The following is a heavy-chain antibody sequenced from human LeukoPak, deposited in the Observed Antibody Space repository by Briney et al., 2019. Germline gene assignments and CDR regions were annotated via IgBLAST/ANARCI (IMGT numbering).Heavy chain of an antibody. CDR1: GLSLRTRGAG. CDR2: IYWDDDK. D-gene: IGHD3-16*01. Sequence: CGPTLSNPTQTLTLTCTLSGLSLRTRGAGVGWVRHLPGKALKLLALIYWDDDKRYSPSLKSRLTINKDTSKNQVVLTMTNMDPVDTATYYCAHTPQGDFGLDVWGQGTTVTVSS. V-gene: IGHV2-5*02. J-gene: IGHJ6*02. CDR3: AHTPQGDFGLDV.